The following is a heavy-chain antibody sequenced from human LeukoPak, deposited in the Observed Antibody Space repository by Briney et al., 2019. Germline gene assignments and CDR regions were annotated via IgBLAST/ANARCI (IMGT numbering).Heavy chain of an antibody. Sequence: SETLSLTCTVSGGSISSYYWSWIRQPPGKGLEWIGYIYYSGSTNYNPSLKSRVTISVDTSKNQFSLKLSSVTAADTAVYYCARRAHRGGVRGVIEYPEPEFDPWGQGTLVTVSS. V-gene: IGHV4-59*08. D-gene: IGHD3-10*01. J-gene: IGHJ5*02. CDR2: IYYSGST. CDR1: GGSISSYY. CDR3: ARRAHRGGVRGVIEYPEPEFDP.